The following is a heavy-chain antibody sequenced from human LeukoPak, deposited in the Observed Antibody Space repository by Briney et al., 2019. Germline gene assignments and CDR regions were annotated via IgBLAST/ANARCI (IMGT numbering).Heavy chain of an antibody. J-gene: IGHJ4*02. D-gene: IGHD4-17*01. Sequence: NSGGSLRLSCAASGFTFSSYSMNWVRQAPGKGLEWVSSISSSSSYIYYADSVKGRFTISRDNAKNSLYLQMNSLRAEDTAVYYCARRYYGDYGPCYFDYWGQGTLVTVSS. V-gene: IGHV3-21*01. CDR1: GFTFSSYS. CDR3: ARRYYGDYGPCYFDY. CDR2: ISSSSSYI.